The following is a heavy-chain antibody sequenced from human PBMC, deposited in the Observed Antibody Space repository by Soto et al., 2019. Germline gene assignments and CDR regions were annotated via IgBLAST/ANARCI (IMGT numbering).Heavy chain of an antibody. J-gene: IGHJ4*02. V-gene: IGHV3-53*01. CDR1: GFTVSSTNY. Sequence: EVQLVESGGGLIQPGGSLRLSCVVSGFTVSSTNYMRWVRQAPGKGLEWVSVIYPGDTTFYADSVTGRFTISRDNSKNTLYLQMNSLRAEDTAVYYCHGYGYWGQGTLVTVSS. D-gene: IGHD5-12*01. CDR3: HGYGY. CDR2: IYPGDTT.